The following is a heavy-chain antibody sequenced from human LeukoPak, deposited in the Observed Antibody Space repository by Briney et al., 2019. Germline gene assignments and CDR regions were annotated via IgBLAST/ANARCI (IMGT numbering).Heavy chain of an antibody. J-gene: IGHJ6*02. CDR3: ARSGRPTTSYYYYGMDV. Sequence: GGSLRLSCAASGFTFSDYYMSWIRQAPGKGLEWVSYISSSGSTIYYADSVKGRFTISRDNAKNSLYLQMNSLRAEDTAVYYCARSGRPTTSYYYYGMDVWGQGTTVTVSS. CDR1: GFTFSDYY. CDR2: ISSSGSTI. D-gene: IGHD1-1*01. V-gene: IGHV3-11*01.